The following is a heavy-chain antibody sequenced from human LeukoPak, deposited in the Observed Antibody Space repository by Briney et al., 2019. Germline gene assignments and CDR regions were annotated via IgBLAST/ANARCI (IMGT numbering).Heavy chain of an antibody. D-gene: IGHD3-3*01. Sequence: GGSLRLSCAASGFTFSSYGMHWVRQTPGKGLEWVAFIRYDGSNKYYADSVKGRFTISRDNAKNSLYLQINSLRAEDTAVYYCAGYGRSGRRDAFDIWGQGTMVTVSS. V-gene: IGHV3-30*02. CDR1: GFTFSSYG. CDR3: AGYGRSGRRDAFDI. J-gene: IGHJ3*02. CDR2: IRYDGSNK.